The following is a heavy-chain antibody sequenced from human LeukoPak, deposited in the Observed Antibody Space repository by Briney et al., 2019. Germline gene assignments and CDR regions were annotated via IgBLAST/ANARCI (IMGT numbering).Heavy chain of an antibody. CDR1: GFTFSSYS. D-gene: IGHD6-13*01. CDR3: ARDQGSWTTYYYYYYMDV. J-gene: IGHJ6*03. Sequence: GGSLRLSCAASGFTFSSYSMNWVRQAPGKGLEWVSYISSSSSTIYYADSVKGRFTISRDNAKNSLYLQMNSLRAEDTAVYYCARDQGSWTTYYYYYYMDVWGKGTTVTVSS. V-gene: IGHV3-48*01. CDR2: ISSSSSTI.